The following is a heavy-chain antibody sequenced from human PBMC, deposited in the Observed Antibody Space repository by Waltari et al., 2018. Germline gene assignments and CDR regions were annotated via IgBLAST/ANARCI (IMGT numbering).Heavy chain of an antibody. CDR3: ARQPANTASFDY. D-gene: IGHD2-2*01. CDR1: GGSMSSYY. Sequence: QVQLQESGPGLVKPSETLSLTCTVSGGSMSSYYWSWIRQSPGKGRGWIAYIYYSGSTNYNPSLKSRVTISVDTSKNQFSLMLNSVSAADTAVYYCARQPANTASFDYWGQGKLVTVSS. CDR2: IYYSGST. J-gene: IGHJ4*02. V-gene: IGHV4-59*01.